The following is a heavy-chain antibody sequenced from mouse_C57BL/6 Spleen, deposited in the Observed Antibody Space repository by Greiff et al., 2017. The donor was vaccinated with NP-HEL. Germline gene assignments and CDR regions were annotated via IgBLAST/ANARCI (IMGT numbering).Heavy chain of an antibody. D-gene: IGHD3-1*01. Sequence: VQLQQPGAELVRPGSSVKLSCKASGYTFTSYWMDWVKQRPGQGLEWIGNIYPSDSETHYNQKFKDKATLTVDKSSSTAYMQLSSLTSEDSAVYYCARSRENYAMDYWGQGTSVTVSS. CDR2: IYPSDSET. J-gene: IGHJ4*01. CDR3: ARSRENYAMDY. CDR1: GYTFTSYW. V-gene: IGHV1-61*01.